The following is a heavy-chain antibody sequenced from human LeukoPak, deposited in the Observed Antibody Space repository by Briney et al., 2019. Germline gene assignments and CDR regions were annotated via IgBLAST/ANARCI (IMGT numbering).Heavy chain of an antibody. D-gene: IGHD5-12*01. V-gene: IGHV4-30-2*01. CDR3: ARGRFPWLRVFDY. Sequence: PSQTLSLTCTVSGGSISSGGYYWSWIRQPPGKGLEWIGEINHSGSTNYNPSLKSRVTISVDTSKNQFSLKLSSVTAADTAVYYCARGRFPWLRVFDYWGQGTLVTVSS. CDR2: INHSGST. J-gene: IGHJ4*02. CDR1: GGSISSGGYY.